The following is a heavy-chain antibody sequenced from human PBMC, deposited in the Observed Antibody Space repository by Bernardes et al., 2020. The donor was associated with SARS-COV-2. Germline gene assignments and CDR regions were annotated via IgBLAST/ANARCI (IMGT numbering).Heavy chain of an antibody. Sequence: LRLSCAASGFTFSDHYMDCVRQAPGNGLERVGRSRNKANSYTTEYAASVKGRFTISRDDSKNSLYLQMNSLKTEDTAVYYCARYCISTSCYKSYGMDVWGQGTTVTVSS. CDR2: SRNKANSYTT. J-gene: IGHJ6*02. D-gene: IGHD2-2*02. CDR1: GFTFSDHY. CDR3: ARYCISTSCYKSYGMDV. V-gene: IGHV3-72*01.